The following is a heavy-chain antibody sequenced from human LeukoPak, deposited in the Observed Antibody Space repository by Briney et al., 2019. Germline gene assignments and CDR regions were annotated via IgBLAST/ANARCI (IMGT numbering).Heavy chain of an antibody. CDR2: INPKSAYT. V-gene: IGHV1-2*02. Sequence: GASVKVSCKSSGYMFTDYYIHWVRQAPGQGLEWMGGINPKSAYTHFAQKFQGRFTMTMDTSITTAYLELSSLTSDDTAVYFCATPSYNSGGYYYFDYWGQGTLVTVSS. CDR3: ATPSYNSGGYYYFDY. D-gene: IGHD3-22*01. J-gene: IGHJ4*02. CDR1: GYMFTDYY.